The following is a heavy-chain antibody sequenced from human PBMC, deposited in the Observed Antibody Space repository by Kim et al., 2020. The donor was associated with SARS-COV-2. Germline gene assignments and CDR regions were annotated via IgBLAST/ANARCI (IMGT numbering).Heavy chain of an antibody. V-gene: IGHV3-21*01. Sequence: GGSLRLSCAASGFTFSSCGMNWVRQAPGKGLEWVSAITNNSSNINYADSVKGRFTISRDNSKNSLYLQMNSLRAEDTALYYCARDRRTRLRGLKKSYYG. CDR3: ARDRRTRLRGLKKSYYG. CDR1: GFTFSSCG. J-gene: IGHJ6*01. D-gene: IGHD3-10*01. CDR2: ITNNSSNI.